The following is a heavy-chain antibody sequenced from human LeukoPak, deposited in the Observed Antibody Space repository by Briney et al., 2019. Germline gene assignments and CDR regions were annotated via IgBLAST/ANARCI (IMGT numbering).Heavy chain of an antibody. V-gene: IGHV4-34*09. D-gene: IGHD4-17*01. CDR2: IYYSGST. Sequence: SETLSLTCAVYGGSFSGYYWSWIRQPPGKGLEWIGYIYYSGSTYYNPSLKSRVTISVDTSKNQFSLKLSSVTAADTAVYYCARAGGDYGDYKVIDYWGQGTLVTVSS. CDR3: ARAGGDYGDYKVIDY. CDR1: GGSFSGYY. J-gene: IGHJ4*02.